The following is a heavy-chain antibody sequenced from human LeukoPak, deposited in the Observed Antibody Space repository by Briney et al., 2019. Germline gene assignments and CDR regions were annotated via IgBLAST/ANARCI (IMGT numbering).Heavy chain of an antibody. D-gene: IGHD5-24*01. CDR2: INAGNGNT. V-gene: IGHV1-3*01. J-gene: IGHJ4*02. Sequence: ASVKVSCKASGGTFSSYAISWVRQAPGQGLEWMGWINAGNGNTKYSQKFQGRVTITRDTPASTAYMELSSLRSEDTAVYYCARDREMATWYYFDYWGQGTLVTVSS. CDR1: GGTFSSYA. CDR3: ARDREMATWYYFDY.